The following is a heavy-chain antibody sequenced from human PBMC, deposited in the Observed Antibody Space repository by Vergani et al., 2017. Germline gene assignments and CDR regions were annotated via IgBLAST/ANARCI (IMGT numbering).Heavy chain of an antibody. Sequence: QVQLQESGPGLVKPSETLSLTCTVSGGSISSYYWSWIRQPPGKGLEWIGYIYYSGSTNYNPSLKSRVTISVDTSKNQFSLKLSSVTAADTAVYYCARSPPRTSSGWYSVDYWGQGTLVTVSS. V-gene: IGHV4-59*12. CDR1: GGSISSYY. D-gene: IGHD6-19*01. CDR2: IYYSGST. J-gene: IGHJ4*02. CDR3: ARSPPRTSSGWYSVDY.